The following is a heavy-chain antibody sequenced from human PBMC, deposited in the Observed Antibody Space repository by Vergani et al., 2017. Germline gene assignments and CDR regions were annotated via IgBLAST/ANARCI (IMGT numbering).Heavy chain of an antibody. CDR2: ISGSGGST. CDR1: GFTFSSYA. CDR3: ARQYYDILTGYPYYFDY. Sequence: VQLVESGGGLVKPGGSLRLSCAASGFTFSSYAMSWVRQAPGKGLEWVSAISGSGGSTYYADSVKGRFTISRDNSKNTLYLQMNTLRAEDTAVYYCARQYYDILTGYPYYFDYWGQGTLVTVSS. V-gene: IGHV3-23*04. D-gene: IGHD3-9*01. J-gene: IGHJ4*02.